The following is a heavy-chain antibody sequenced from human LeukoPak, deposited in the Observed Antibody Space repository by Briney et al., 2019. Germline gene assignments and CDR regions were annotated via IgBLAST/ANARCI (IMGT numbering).Heavy chain of an antibody. D-gene: IGHD3-22*01. CDR3: ARGPGSTSRDYYDSSGYYQFDY. CDR1: GGSVSSGSYY. J-gene: IGHJ4*02. CDR2: IYYSGST. Sequence: PSETLSLTCTVSGGSVSSGSYYWSWIRQPPGKGLEWIGYIYYSGSTNYNPSLKSRVTISVDTSKNQFSLKLSSVTAADTAVYYCARGPGSTSRDYYDSSGYYQFDYWGQGTLVTVSS. V-gene: IGHV4-61*01.